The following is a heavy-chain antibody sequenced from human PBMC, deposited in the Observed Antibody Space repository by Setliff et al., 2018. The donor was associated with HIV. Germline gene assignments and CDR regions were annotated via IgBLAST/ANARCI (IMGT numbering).Heavy chain of an antibody. J-gene: IGHJ4*02. D-gene: IGHD4-17*01. CDR3: ARTVNDYGDYYFDY. CDR1: GYTFTSYA. CDR2: INAGTGNT. V-gene: IGHV1-3*01. Sequence: ASVKVSCKASGYTFTSYAMHWVRQAPGQRLEWMGWINAGTGNTKYSQNFQGRVTFSRDTSAGTAYMELSSLRSEDTAVYYCARTVNDYGDYYFDYWGQGTLVTV.